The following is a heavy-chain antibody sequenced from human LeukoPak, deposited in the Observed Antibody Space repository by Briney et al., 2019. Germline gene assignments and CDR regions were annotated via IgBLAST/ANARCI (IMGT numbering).Heavy chain of an antibody. CDR2: IIGSGGST. J-gene: IGHJ4*02. CDR1: EFSFSNYA. Sequence: GGSLRLSCAASEFSFSNYAMTWVRQAPGKGLEWVSSIIGSGGSTYYADSVKGRFTISRDNSKNTLYLQMSSLRAEDTAVYYCAKSLAAAGRMYFDDWGQGTLVTVSS. D-gene: IGHD6-13*01. V-gene: IGHV3-23*01. CDR3: AKSLAAAGRMYFDD.